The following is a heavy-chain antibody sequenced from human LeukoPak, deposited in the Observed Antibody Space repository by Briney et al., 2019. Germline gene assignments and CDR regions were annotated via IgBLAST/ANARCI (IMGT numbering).Heavy chain of an antibody. D-gene: IGHD5-12*01. J-gene: IGHJ4*02. CDR2: ISSSVSV. CDR1: RGSISGSIRSYY. CDR3: ARIPLGYSGAYYFDY. V-gene: IGHV4-4*09. Sequence: SETLSLTCTVSRGSISGSIRSYYWSWLRQPPGKGLEGVGYISSSVSVNDNPSLRSRVTISVDTSKNQFFLSLSSVSAADTAVYYCARIPLGYSGAYYFDYWGQGTLVTVSP.